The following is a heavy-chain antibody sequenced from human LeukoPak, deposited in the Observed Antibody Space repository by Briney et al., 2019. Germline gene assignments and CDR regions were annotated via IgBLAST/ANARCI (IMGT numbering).Heavy chain of an antibody. CDR2: IKQDGSEK. Sequence: GGSLRLSCAASGFTFSSYWMSWVRQAPGKGLEWVANIKQDGSEKYYVDSVKGRFTISRDNSKNTLYLQMNSLRAEDTAVYYCAKDIGYWLPGDYWGQGTLVTVSS. J-gene: IGHJ4*02. V-gene: IGHV3-7*03. D-gene: IGHD3-9*01. CDR3: AKDIGYWLPGDY. CDR1: GFTFSSYW.